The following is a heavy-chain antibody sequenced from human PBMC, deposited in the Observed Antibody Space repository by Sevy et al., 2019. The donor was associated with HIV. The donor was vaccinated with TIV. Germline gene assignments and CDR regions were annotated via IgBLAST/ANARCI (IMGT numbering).Heavy chain of an antibody. CDR1: GFSFSTSGVG. J-gene: IGHJ4*02. D-gene: IGHD3-9*01. V-gene: IGHV2-5*02. CDR3: AHRRSKGITITEFDY. Sequence: SGPTLVKPTQTLTLTCTFSGFSFSTSGVGVGWIRQPPGKAPEWLAMIYWDGDTRYSPSLMNRLTITKDTSKDQVVLRMANMEPVDTGTYYCAHRRSKGITITEFDYWGQGTLVIVSS. CDR2: IYWDGDT.